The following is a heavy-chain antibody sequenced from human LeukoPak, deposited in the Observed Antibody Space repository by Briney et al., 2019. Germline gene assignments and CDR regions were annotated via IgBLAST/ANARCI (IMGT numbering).Heavy chain of an antibody. Sequence: GGSLRLSCAASGFTFSTYSMNWVRQAPGKGLEWVSYISSSSSTIYYADSVKGRFTISRDNAKNSLYLQMNSLRAEDTAVYYCARDEYIHGDLTNFDSWGQGTLVTVSS. V-gene: IGHV3-48*01. CDR2: ISSSSSTI. CDR3: ARDEYIHGDLTNFDS. D-gene: IGHD4-17*01. CDR1: GFTFSTYS. J-gene: IGHJ4*02.